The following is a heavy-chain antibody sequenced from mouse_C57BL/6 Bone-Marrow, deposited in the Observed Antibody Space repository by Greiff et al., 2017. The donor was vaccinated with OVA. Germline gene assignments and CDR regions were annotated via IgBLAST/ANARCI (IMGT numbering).Heavy chain of an antibody. J-gene: IGHJ3*01. D-gene: IGHD2-5*01. CDR2: INPGSGGT. Sequence: QVQLQQSGAELVRPGTSVKVSCKASGYAFTNYLIEWVKQRPGQGLEWIGVINPGSGGTNYTEKFKGKATLTADKSSSTAYMQLSSLTSEDSAVYFCARGYYSNTWFAYWGQGTLVTVAA. CDR1: GYAFTNYL. CDR3: ARGYYSNTWFAY. V-gene: IGHV1-54*01.